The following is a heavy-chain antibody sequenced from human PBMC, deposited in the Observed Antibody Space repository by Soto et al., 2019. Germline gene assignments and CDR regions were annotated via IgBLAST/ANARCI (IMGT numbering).Heavy chain of an antibody. CDR1: GGSLSSGDYY. CDR3: AGEGRIAAAGRFDY. Sequence: TLSLTCTVSGGSLSSGDYYWSWIRQVPGKGLGRIGYIYYSGSTYYHPSRKSRVAMSVDWSKSQLSVKMRTVTAADTAIYYCAGEGRIAAAGRFDYWGQGALVAVSS. D-gene: IGHD6-13*01. CDR2: IYYSGST. J-gene: IGHJ4*02. V-gene: IGHV4-31*03.